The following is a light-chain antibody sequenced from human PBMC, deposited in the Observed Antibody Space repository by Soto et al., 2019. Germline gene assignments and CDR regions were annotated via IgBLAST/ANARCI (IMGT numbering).Light chain of an antibody. CDR3: QQYNSYSPRT. CDR2: GAS. Sequence: IVMTQSPSTLSVSPGERATLSCRASQSFSIDLAWYQQTPGQAPRLLIYGASTRATGIPVRFSGSASGTDFTLTISSLQPYDFATYYCQQYNSYSPRTFGQGTKVDIK. J-gene: IGKJ1*01. CDR1: QSFSID. V-gene: IGKV3-15*01.